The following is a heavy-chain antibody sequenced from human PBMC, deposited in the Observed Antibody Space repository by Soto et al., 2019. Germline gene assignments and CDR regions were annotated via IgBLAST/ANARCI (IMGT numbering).Heavy chain of an antibody. CDR2: ISGSGGST. CDR3: AKGLAYCGGDCYSPWFDP. D-gene: IGHD2-21*02. CDR1: EESFSSYE. V-gene: IGHV3-23*01. Sequence: PGGFLRLYCRASEESFSSYEMNWVRKAPGKGLEWVSYISGSGGSTYYADSVKGRFTISRDNSKNTLYLQMTSLRAEDTAVYYCAKGLAYCGGDCYSPWFDPWGQVTLVTVSS. J-gene: IGHJ5*02.